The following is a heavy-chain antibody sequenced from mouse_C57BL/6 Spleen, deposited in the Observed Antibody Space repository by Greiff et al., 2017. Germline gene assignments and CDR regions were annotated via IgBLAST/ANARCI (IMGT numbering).Heavy chain of an antibody. Sequence: EVQLMESGPGLVKPSQSLSLTCSVTGYSITSGYYWNWIRQFPGNKLEWMGNISYDGCNNHNPFIKNRISITRDTSKNQFFLTLNSVTTDDTATNYCARRGWPAWFAYWSQGTLVTVSA. D-gene: IGHD3-3*01. V-gene: IGHV3-6*01. J-gene: IGHJ3*01. CDR2: ISYDGCN. CDR1: GYSITSGYY. CDR3: ARRGWPAWFAY.